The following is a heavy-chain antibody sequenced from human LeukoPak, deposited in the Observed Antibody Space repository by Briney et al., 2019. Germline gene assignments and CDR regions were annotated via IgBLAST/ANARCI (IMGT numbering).Heavy chain of an antibody. J-gene: IGHJ1*01. CDR3: AIMHGYYDGSGYWVQ. Sequence: PGGSLRLSCAASGFTFGSYGMSWVRQAPGKGLEWVSFITPNADRTSYADSVEGRFTISRDNPRNTLHMQMNSLRDEDTALYYCAIMHGYYDGSGYWVQWGQGTLVTVSS. CDR1: GFTFGSYG. D-gene: IGHD3-22*01. CDR2: ITPNADRT. V-gene: IGHV3-23*01.